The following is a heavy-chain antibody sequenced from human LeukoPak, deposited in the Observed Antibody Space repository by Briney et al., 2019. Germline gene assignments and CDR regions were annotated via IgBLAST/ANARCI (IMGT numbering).Heavy chain of an antibody. J-gene: IGHJ5*02. CDR3: AREQKAAAGPYWFDP. Sequence: SQTLCLTCTVSIGSICRGDDYRGSGRQPPGRGVERVGGIYYSGKTYNKPSLESRDTISVDTSKNQFSLKLSSVTAADTAVYYWAREQKAAAGPYWFDPWGQGTLVTVPS. CDR1: IGSICRGDDY. V-gene: IGHV4-30-4*01. CDR2: IYYSGKT. D-gene: IGHD6-13*01.